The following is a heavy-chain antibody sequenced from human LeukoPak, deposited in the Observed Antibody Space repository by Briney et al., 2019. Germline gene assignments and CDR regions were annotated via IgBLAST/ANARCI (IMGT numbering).Heavy chain of an antibody. CDR2: IKGDGSAQ. D-gene: IGHD5-18*01. V-gene: IGHV3-7*01. CDR3: ATSVDTAAGPY. Sequence: GGSLRLSCAASGFSFSSYWMTWVRQAPGKGLEWVANIKGDGSAQFYVDSVKGRFAISRDNAGNSLYLHMNSLRDEDTAVYYCATSVDTAAGPYWGQGTLVTVSS. CDR1: GFSFSSYW. J-gene: IGHJ4*02.